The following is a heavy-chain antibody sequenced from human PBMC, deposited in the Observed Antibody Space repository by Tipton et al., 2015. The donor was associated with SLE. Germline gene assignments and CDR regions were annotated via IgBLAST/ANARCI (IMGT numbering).Heavy chain of an antibody. V-gene: IGHV4-34*01. CDR2: INHSGST. CDR3: ARGKNDFWSVYYRNWFDP. D-gene: IGHD3-3*01. J-gene: IGHJ5*02. CDR1: GGSFSGYY. Sequence: TLSLTCAVYGGSFSGYYWSWIRQPPGKGLEWIGEINHSGSTNYNPSLKSRVTISVDTSKNQFSLKLSSVTAADSAVYYCARGKNDFWSVYYRNWFDPWGQGTLVTVSS.